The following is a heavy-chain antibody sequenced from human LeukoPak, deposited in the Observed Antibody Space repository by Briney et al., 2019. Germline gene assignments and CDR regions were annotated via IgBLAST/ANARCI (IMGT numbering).Heavy chain of an antibody. CDR3: ARAAYSGSYYYFDY. V-gene: IGHV4-59*01. CDR1: GGSISSYY. D-gene: IGHD1-26*01. J-gene: IGHJ4*02. CDR2: IYYSGST. Sequence: SETLSLTCTVSGGSISSYYWSWIRQPPGKGLEWIGYIYYSGSTNYNSYLKSRVTISVDTSKTQFSLKLSSVTVADTAVYYCARAAYSGSYYYFDYWGQGTLVAVSS.